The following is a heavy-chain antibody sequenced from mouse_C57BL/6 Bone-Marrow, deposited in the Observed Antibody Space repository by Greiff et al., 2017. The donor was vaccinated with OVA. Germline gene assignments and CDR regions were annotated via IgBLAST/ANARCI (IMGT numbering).Heavy chain of an antibody. V-gene: IGHV2-6*01. CDR3: AIYTTVSSGGYFDV. CDR1: GFSLTSYG. D-gene: IGHD1-1*01. Sequence: QVQLKQSGPGLVAPSQRLSITCTVSGFSLTSYGVDWVRQSPGKGLEWLGVIWGVGSTNYNSALKSRLSISKDNSKSQVFLKMNSLQTDDTAMYYCAIYTTVSSGGYFDVWGTGTTVTVSS. CDR2: IWGVGST. J-gene: IGHJ1*03.